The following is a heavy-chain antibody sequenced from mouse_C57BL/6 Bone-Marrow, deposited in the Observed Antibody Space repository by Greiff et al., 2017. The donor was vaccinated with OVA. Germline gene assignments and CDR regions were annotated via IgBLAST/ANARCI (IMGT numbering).Heavy chain of an antibody. CDR2: IYPGSGST. J-gene: IGHJ1*03. Sequence: QVQLQQPGAELVKPGASVKMSCKASGYTFTSYWITWVKQKPGQGLEWIGDIYPGSGSTNYNEKFKSKATLTVDTSSSTAYMQLSSLTSEDSAVYYCARSHYYGSSWYFDVWGTGTTVTVSS. CDR1: GYTFTSYW. V-gene: IGHV1-55*01. CDR3: ARSHYYGSSWYFDV. D-gene: IGHD1-1*01.